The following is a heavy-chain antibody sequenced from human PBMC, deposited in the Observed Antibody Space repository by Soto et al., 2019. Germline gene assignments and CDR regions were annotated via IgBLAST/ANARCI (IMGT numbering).Heavy chain of an antibody. Sequence: QVQLVQSGAEVKKPGSSVKVSCKASGGTFSSYAINWVRQAPGQGLEWMGGIIPIFGTANYAQRFQVRVTITADESTSTAYMEMSSLRSEDTAVYYCARERVPNYYYSGMDVWGQGTTVTVSS. CDR2: IIPIFGTA. J-gene: IGHJ6*02. CDR3: ARERVPNYYYSGMDV. V-gene: IGHV1-69*12. CDR1: GGTFSSYA.